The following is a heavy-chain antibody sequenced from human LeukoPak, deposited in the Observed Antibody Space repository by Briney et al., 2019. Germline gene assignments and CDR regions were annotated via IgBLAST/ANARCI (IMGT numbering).Heavy chain of an antibody. D-gene: IGHD3-10*01. CDR2: LYSGGDT. CDR3: ARVTVRGVVTY. V-gene: IGHV3-53*04. CDR1: GFTFRSYE. J-gene: IGHJ4*02. Sequence: GGSLRLSCAVSGFTFRSYEMNWVRQAPGKGLEWVSVLYSGGDTFYADSAKGRFTISRHISKNTLYLHMNSLRAEDTAVYYCARVTVRGVVTYWGQGTLVTVSS.